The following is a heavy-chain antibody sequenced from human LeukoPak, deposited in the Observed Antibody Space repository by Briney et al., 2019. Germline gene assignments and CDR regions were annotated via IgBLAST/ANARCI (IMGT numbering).Heavy chain of an antibody. V-gene: IGHV3-48*02. D-gene: IGHD3-16*02. CDR3: ARDSVAWGSSRYYFDY. CDR1: GFTFSSYS. CDR2: ISSSSSTI. Sequence: GGSLRLSCAASGFTFSSYSMNWVRQAPGKRLEWVSYISSSSSTIYYADSVKGRFTISRDNAKNSLYLQMNSLRDEDTAVYYCARDSVAWGSSRYYFDYWGQGTLVTVSS. J-gene: IGHJ4*02.